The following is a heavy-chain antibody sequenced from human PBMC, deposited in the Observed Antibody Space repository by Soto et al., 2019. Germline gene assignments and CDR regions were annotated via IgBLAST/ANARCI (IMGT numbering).Heavy chain of an antibody. V-gene: IGHV4-4*02. D-gene: IGHD6-13*01. CDR3: ARDAHSSSEAGIFNWFDP. CDR2: IYHSGST. CDR1: GGSISSSNW. J-gene: IGHJ5*02. Sequence: SETLSLTCAVSGGSISSSNWWSWVRQPPGKGLEWIGEIYHSGSTNYNPSLKSRVTISVDKSKNQFSLKLSSVTAADTAVYYCARDAHSSSEAGIFNWFDPWGQGTLVTVSS.